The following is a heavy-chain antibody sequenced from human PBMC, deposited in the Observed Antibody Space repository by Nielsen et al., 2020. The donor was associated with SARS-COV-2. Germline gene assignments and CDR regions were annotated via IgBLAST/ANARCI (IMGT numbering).Heavy chain of an antibody. J-gene: IGHJ4*02. Sequence: ASVKVSCKASGYTFTSYDINWVRQATGQGLEWMGWMNPNSGNTGYAQKFQGRVTITADESTSTAYVELSSLRSEDTAVYYCAREDCSGGSCYSDYWGQGTLVTVSS. V-gene: IGHV1-8*01. CDR1: GYTFTSYD. CDR2: MNPNSGNT. D-gene: IGHD2-15*01. CDR3: AREDCSGGSCYSDY.